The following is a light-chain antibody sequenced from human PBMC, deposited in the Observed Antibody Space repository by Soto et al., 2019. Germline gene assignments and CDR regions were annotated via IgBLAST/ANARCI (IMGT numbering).Light chain of an antibody. Sequence: ERVMTQSPATLSVSPGERATLSCRASQSVGGDLAWYQQKPGQAPRLLIYGASSRATGVPTRISGSGSGTEFTLTISSLQSEDFAVYYCQQYNSWPLTFGGGTKVEIK. CDR2: GAS. CDR3: QQYNSWPLT. V-gene: IGKV3D-15*01. CDR1: QSVGGD. J-gene: IGKJ4*01.